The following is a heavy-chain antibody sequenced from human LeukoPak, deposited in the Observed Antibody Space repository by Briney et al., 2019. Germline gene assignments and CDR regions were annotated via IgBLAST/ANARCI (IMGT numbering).Heavy chain of an antibody. D-gene: IGHD2-15*01. CDR3: ARGGSVVVAATFDY. CDR2: MNPNSGNT. Sequence: ASVTVSCKASGYTFTSYDIDWVRQAPGQGLEWMGWMNPNSGNTGYAQKFQGRVTITRNTSISTAYMELSSLRSEDTAVYYCARGGSVVVAATFDYWGQGTLVTVSS. J-gene: IGHJ4*02. CDR1: GYTFTSYD. V-gene: IGHV1-8*03.